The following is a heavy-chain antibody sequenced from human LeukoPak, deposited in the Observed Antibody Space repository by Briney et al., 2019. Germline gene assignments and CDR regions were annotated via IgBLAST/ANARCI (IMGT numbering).Heavy chain of an antibody. CDR1: GFTFSSYS. V-gene: IGHV3-21*01. Sequence: PGGSLRLSCAASGFTFSSYSMNWVRQAPGKGLEWVSSISSSSSYIYYADSVKGRFTISRDNAKNSLYLQMNSLRAEDTAVYYCAREVAAAGTLNWFDPWGQGTLVTVSS. J-gene: IGHJ5*02. D-gene: IGHD6-13*01. CDR2: ISSSSSYI. CDR3: AREVAAAGTLNWFDP.